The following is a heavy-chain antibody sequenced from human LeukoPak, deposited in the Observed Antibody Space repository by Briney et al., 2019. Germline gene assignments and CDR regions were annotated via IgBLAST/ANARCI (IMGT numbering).Heavy chain of an antibody. CDR3: AKKRSPGEGGNSFDY. CDR1: GFTFAIYA. J-gene: IGHJ4*02. V-gene: IGHV3-23*01. Sequence: SGGSLRLSCTASGFTFAIYAMNWVRQAPGKGLEGVSLLSGGSAVTQFADFVKGRFTITRDNSKNTLYLQMNSLRAEDTAVYYCAKKRSPGEGGNSFDYWGPGTLVTVSS. D-gene: IGHD3-10*01. CDR2: LSGGSAVT.